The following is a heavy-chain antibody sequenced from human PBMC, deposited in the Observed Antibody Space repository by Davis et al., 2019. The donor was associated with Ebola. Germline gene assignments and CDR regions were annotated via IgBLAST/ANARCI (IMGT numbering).Heavy chain of an antibody. CDR1: GFTFSDYY. V-gene: IGHV3-11*01. CDR3: ARGQLAFDY. Sequence: PGGSLRLSCAASGFTFSDYYMTWIRQAPGKGLEWLSYISSSGKTIFYADSVKGRFTTSRDNAKNSLFLQMNSLRAEDTAFYYCARGQLAFDYWGQGILVTVSS. CDR2: ISSSGKTI. J-gene: IGHJ4*02. D-gene: IGHD1-1*01.